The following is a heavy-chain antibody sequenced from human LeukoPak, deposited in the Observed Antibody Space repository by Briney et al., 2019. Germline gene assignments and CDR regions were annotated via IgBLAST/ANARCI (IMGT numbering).Heavy chain of an antibody. J-gene: IGHJ4*02. D-gene: IGHD3-10*01. CDR1: GDSISTSSSY. V-gene: IGHV4-39*07. CDR3: ARAASGSGSRHFDY. Sequence: SETLSLTCSVSGDSISTSSSYWGWIRQPPGKGLEWIGSIYYSGSTYYNTSLKSRVAISVDTSKNQFSLKLSSVTAADTAVYYCARAASGSGSRHFDYWGQGTLVTVSS. CDR2: IYYSGST.